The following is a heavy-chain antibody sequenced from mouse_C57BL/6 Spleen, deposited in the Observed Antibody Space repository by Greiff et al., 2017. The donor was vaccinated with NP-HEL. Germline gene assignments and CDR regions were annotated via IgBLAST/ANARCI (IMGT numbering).Heavy chain of an antibody. CDR2: LHPLSLST. Sequence: QVQLKESGAELSPPGASVKLSCKASFSTFPRYFMPFVHPLPFPLLSFLFSLHPLSLSTKYNQKFKDKATLTADKSSSTAYMQLSSLTYEDSAVYYCARGPSTMMYYFDYWGQGTTLTVSS. V-gene: IGHV1-7*01. D-gene: IGHD2-4*01. J-gene: IGHJ2*01. CDR3: ARGPSTMMYYFDY. CDR1: FSTFPRYF.